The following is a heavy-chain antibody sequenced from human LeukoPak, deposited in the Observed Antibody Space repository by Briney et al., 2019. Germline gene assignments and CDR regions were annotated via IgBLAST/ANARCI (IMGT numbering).Heavy chain of an antibody. V-gene: IGHV1-69*01. CDR1: GGTFSSYA. D-gene: IGHD3-22*01. Sequence: VASVKVSCKASGGTFSSYAISWVRQAPGQGLEWMGGIIPIFGTANYAQKFQGRVTITADESTSTAYMELSSLRSEDTAVYYCATSIRGYFYFDYWGQGTLVTVSS. J-gene: IGHJ4*02. CDR2: IIPIFGTA. CDR3: ATSIRGYFYFDY.